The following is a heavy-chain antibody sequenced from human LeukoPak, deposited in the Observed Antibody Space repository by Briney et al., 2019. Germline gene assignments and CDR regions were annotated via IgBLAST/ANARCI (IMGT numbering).Heavy chain of an antibody. CDR3: ARVLGTTVPTG. CDR2: ISISSSYI. D-gene: IGHD1-7*01. V-gene: IGHV3-21*01. J-gene: IGHJ4*02. CDR1: GFTFSSYS. Sequence: GGSLRLSCAASGFTFSSYSMNWVRQAPGKGLEWVSSISISSSYIYYADSVKGRFTISRDKAKNSLYLQMNSLRAEDTAVYYCARVLGTTVPTGWGQGTLVTVSS.